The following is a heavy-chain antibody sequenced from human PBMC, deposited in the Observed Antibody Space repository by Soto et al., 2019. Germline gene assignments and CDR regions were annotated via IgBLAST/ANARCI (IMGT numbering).Heavy chain of an antibody. J-gene: IGHJ4*02. D-gene: IGHD4-17*01. Sequence: VKVSCKAFGGSFSTYGINWVRLAPGQGLEWMGGIIPKFGTTNYAQKFRGRVTITADESTNTAYMELNYLRSEDTAVYFCARELDPYYGGNSLSLDYWGQGTLVTVSS. CDR2: IIPKFGTT. V-gene: IGHV1-69*13. CDR3: ARELDPYYGGNSLSLDY. CDR1: GGSFSTYG.